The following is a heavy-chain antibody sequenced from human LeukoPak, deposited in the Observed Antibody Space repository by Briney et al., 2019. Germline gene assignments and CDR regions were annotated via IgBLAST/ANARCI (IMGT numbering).Heavy chain of an antibody. CDR3: ARADSSGTRSDY. Sequence: SETLSLTCTVSGGSISSGGYYWSWIRQPPGKGLEWIGEINHSGSTNYNPSLKSRVTISVDTSKNQFSLKLSSVTAADTAVYYCARADSSGTRSDYWGQGTLVTVSS. D-gene: IGHD3-22*01. V-gene: IGHV4-39*07. J-gene: IGHJ4*02. CDR2: INHSGST. CDR1: GGSISSGGYY.